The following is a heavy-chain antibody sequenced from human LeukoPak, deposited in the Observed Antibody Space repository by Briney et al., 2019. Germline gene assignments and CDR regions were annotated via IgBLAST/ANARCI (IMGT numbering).Heavy chain of an antibody. D-gene: IGHD2-8*01. Sequence: GASVKVSCKVSGYTLTELSMHWVRQAPGKGLEWMGGFDPEDGETIYAQKFQGRVTMTEDTSTDTAYMELSSLRSEDTAVYYCATDSPNAPSYYYMDVWGKGTTVPVSS. CDR1: GYTLTELS. CDR2: FDPEDGET. V-gene: IGHV1-24*01. J-gene: IGHJ6*03. CDR3: ATDSPNAPSYYYMDV.